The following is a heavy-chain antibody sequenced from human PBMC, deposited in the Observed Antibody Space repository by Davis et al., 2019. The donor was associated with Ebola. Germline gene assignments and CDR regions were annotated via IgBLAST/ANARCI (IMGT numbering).Heavy chain of an antibody. CDR1: GFTVSSNY. J-gene: IGHJ6*02. CDR3: ARLVGGPWSGYYRYYYYGMDV. D-gene: IGHD3-3*01. Sequence: PGGSLRLSCAASGFTVSSNYMSWVRQAPGKGLEWVSAISGSGGSTYYADSVKGRFTISRDNSKNTLYLQMNSLRAEDTAVYYCARLVGGPWSGYYRYYYYGMDVWGQGTTVTVSS. V-gene: IGHV3-23*01. CDR2: ISGSGGST.